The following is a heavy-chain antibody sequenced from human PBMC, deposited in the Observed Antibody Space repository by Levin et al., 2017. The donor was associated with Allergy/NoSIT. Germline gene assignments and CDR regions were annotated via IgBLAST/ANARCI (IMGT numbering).Heavy chain of an antibody. D-gene: IGHD4-17*01. CDR1: GFTFSSYA. V-gene: IGHV3-64D*06. CDR2: ISSNGGST. CDR3: VKDLPPSYGDYVGDYGMDV. Sequence: GESLKISCSASGFTFSSYAMHWVRQAPGKGLEYVSAISSNGGSTYYADSVKGRFTISRDNSKNTLYLQMSSLRAEDTAVYYCVKDLPPSYGDYVGDYGMDVWGRGTTVTVSS. J-gene: IGHJ6*02.